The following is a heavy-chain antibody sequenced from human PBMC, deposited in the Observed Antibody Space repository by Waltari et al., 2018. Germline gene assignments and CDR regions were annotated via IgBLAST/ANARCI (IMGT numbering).Heavy chain of an antibody. CDR1: GFTFSSYS. D-gene: IGHD3-10*01. CDR2: ISSSSSTI. J-gene: IGHJ4*02. CDR3: ARDSVVGGLDFDY. V-gene: IGHV3-48*01. Sequence: EVQLVESGGGLVQPGGSLRLSCAASGFTFSSYSMNWVRRAPGKGLEWVSYISSSSSTIYYADSVKGRFTISRDNAKNSLYLQMNSLRAEDTAVYYCARDSVVGGLDFDYWGQGTLVTVSS.